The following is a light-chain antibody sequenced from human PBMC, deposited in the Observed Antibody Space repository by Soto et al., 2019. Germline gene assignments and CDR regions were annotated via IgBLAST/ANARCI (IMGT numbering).Light chain of an antibody. Sequence: SYELTQSPSVSVAPEKTATITCGGNNIGNKRVHWYRQKPGQAPVLLISYDSDRPSGIPERFSGSNSGNTATLTISRVEAGDEADYYCQVWDIMTDNYVFGSGTNFTVL. J-gene: IGLJ1*01. CDR3: QVWDIMTDNYV. CDR2: YDS. CDR1: NIGNKR. V-gene: IGLV3-21*04.